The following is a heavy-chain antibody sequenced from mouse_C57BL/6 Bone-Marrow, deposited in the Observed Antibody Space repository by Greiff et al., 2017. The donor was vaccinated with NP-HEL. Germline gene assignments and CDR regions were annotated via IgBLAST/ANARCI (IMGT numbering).Heavy chain of an antibody. CDR2: IYPRSGNT. CDR3: ARRRSYGFAY. Sequence: VMLVESGAELARPGASVKLSCKASGYTFTSYGISWVKQRTGQGLEWIGEIYPRSGNTYYNEKFKGKATLTADKSSSTAYMELRSLTSEDSAVYFCARRRSYGFAYWGQGTLVTVSA. D-gene: IGHD1-1*01. CDR1: GYTFTSYG. J-gene: IGHJ3*01. V-gene: IGHV1-81*01.